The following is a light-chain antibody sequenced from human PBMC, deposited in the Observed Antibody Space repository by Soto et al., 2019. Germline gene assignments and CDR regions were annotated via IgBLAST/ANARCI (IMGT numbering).Light chain of an antibody. CDR3: SSYAGSSNFV. CDR1: SSDVGGYNY. CDR2: EVS. Sequence: QSALTQPPSASGSPGQSVTISCTGTSSDVGGYNYVSWYQQHPGKAPKLMIYEVSQRPSGVPDRFSGSKSGNTASLTVSGLQAEEEADYYCSSYAGSSNFVFGGGTQLTVL. V-gene: IGLV2-8*01. J-gene: IGLJ7*01.